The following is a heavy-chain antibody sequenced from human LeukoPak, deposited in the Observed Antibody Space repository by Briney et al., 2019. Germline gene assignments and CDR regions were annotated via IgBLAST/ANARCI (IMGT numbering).Heavy chain of an antibody. CDR2: IYYSGST. V-gene: IGHV4-59*01. CDR1: GGSFSGYY. Sequence: PSETLSLTCAVYGGSFSGYYWSWIRQPPGKGLEWIGYIYYSGSTNYNPSLKSRVTISVDTSKNQFSLKLSSVTAADTAVYYCARIRVGATQRYAFDIWGQGTMVTVSS. D-gene: IGHD1-26*01. J-gene: IGHJ3*02. CDR3: ARIRVGATQRYAFDI.